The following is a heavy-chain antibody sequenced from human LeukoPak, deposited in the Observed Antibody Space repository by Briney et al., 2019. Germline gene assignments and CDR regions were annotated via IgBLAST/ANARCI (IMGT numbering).Heavy chain of an antibody. CDR1: GYSFTSYW. V-gene: IGHV5-10-1*01. CDR2: IDPSDSYT. J-gene: IGHJ6*02. CDR3: ARRSGIAAAGTGNGMDV. D-gene: IGHD6-13*01. Sequence: GESLKISCKGSGYSFTSYWISWVRQMPGEGLEWMGRIDPSDSYTNYSPSFQGHVTISADKSISTAYLQWSSLKASDTAMYYCARRSGIAAAGTGNGMDVWGQGTTVTVSS.